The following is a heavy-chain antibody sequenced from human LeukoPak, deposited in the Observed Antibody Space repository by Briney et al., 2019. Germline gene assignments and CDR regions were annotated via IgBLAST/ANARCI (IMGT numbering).Heavy chain of an antibody. CDR3: AKGVAEDYVWGSYRYYYFDY. CDR1: GFTFSSYA. D-gene: IGHD3-16*02. CDR2: ISGSGGST. V-gene: IGHV3-23*01. Sequence: GGSLRLSCAASGFTFSSYAMSWVRQAPGKGLEWVSAISGSGGSTYYADSVKGRFTISRDNSKNTLYLQMNRLRAEDTAVYYCAKGVAEDYVWGSYRYYYFDYWGQGTLVTVSS. J-gene: IGHJ4*02.